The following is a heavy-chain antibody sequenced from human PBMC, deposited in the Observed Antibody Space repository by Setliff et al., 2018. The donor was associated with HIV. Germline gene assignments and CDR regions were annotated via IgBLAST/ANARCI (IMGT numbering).Heavy chain of an antibody. V-gene: IGHV2-5*01. CDR3: GLETATITGGS. D-gene: IGHD5-12*01. J-gene: IGHJ5*02. CDR2: IYWNDVE. CDR1: GFSLNTYGVG. Sequence: SGPTLVNPTQTLTLTCTFSGFSLNTYGVGVGWIRQPPGKALEWLALIYWNDVERYSPFLKSRLTITKDTSKNQVVLTLTDMDPADTATYYRGLETATITGGSWGQGTLVTVSS.